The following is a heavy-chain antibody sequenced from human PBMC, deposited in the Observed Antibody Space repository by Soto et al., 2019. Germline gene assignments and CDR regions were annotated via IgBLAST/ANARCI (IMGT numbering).Heavy chain of an antibody. CDR1: GGSVSSSSYY. D-gene: IGHD4-17*01. CDR3: ARQTATVLDP. V-gene: IGHV4-61*05. J-gene: IGHJ5*02. CDR2: VYYSGST. Sequence: SETLSLTCTVSGGSVSSSSYYWGWVRQPPGKGLEWIGYVYYSGSTNYNPSLKSRVTISVDTSKNQFSLKLSSVTAADTAVYYCARQTATVLDPWGQGTLVTVSS.